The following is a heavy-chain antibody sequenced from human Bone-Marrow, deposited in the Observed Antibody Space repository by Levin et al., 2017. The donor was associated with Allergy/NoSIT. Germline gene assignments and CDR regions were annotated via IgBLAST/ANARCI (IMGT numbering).Heavy chain of an antibody. D-gene: IGHD1-26*01. V-gene: IGHV4-4*07. J-gene: IGHJ4*02. Sequence: SETLSLTCTVSGGSMSTYYWSWIRQAAGKGLEWIGRVYASGSTSYNPSLKSRVTMSVDTSKNQFSLKLTSVTAADTAVYYCARSGAISGSYALDYWGQGTLVTVSS. CDR1: GGSMSTYY. CDR2: VYASGST. CDR3: ARSGAISGSYALDY.